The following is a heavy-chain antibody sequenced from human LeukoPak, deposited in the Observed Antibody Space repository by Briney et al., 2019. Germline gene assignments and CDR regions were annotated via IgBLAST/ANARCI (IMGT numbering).Heavy chain of an antibody. CDR1: GFTFSSYW. J-gene: IGHJ4*02. D-gene: IGHD5-12*01. V-gene: IGHV3-30*18. Sequence: PGGSLRLSCAASGFTFSSYWMSWVRQVPGKGLEWVAVISYDGSNKYYADSVKGRFTISRDNSKNTLYLQMNSLRAEDTAVYYCAKVVDIVATTSPIDYWGQGTLVTVSS. CDR3: AKVVDIVATTSPIDY. CDR2: ISYDGSNK.